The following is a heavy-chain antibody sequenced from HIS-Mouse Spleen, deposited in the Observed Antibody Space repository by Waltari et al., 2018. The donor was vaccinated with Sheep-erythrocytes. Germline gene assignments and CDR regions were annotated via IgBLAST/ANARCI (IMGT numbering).Heavy chain of an antibody. D-gene: IGHD2-2*01. V-gene: IGHV3-9*01. CDR2: ISLTSGSI. J-gene: IGHJ4*02. CDR3: AKDISRNIVVVPAAVGDY. CDR1: GFSFEDYA. Sequence: EVQLVESGGGLVQPGRSLRLSCAASGFSFEDYAMHWGGQAPGMGLGWVSGISLTSGSIGYADSANCRFTISRDNAKNSLYLQMNSLRAEDTALYYCAKDISRNIVVVPAAVGDYWGQGTLVTVSS.